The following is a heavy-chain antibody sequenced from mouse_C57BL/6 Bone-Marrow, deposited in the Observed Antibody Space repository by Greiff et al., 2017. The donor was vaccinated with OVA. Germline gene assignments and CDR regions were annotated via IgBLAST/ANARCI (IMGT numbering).Heavy chain of an antibody. Sequence: EVQLQQSGPVLVKPGASVKMSCKASGYTFTDYYMNWVKQSHGKSLEWIGVINPYNGGTSYNQKFKGKATLTVDKSSSTAYMELNSLTSEDSAVYYCARYGGSSPYYYAMDYWGQGTSVTVSS. CDR2: INPYNGGT. CDR3: ARYGGSSPYYYAMDY. J-gene: IGHJ4*01. CDR1: GYTFTDYY. D-gene: IGHD1-1*01. V-gene: IGHV1-19*01.